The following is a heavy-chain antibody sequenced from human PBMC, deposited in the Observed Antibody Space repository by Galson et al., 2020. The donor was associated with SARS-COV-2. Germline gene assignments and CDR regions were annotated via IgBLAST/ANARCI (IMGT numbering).Heavy chain of an antibody. Sequence: SGPTLVKPTQTLTLTCTFSGFSLSSSGVGVGWIRQPPGKALEWLALIYWDDDEHYSPSLKSRLTITKATSKNQVVLTMTNMDPVDTGTYCCAHVLYFESSGYWGFDYWGQGTRVIVSS. V-gene: IGHV2-5*02. D-gene: IGHD3-22*01. CDR1: GFSLSSSGVG. CDR3: AHVLYFESSGYWGFDY. J-gene: IGHJ4*02. CDR2: IYWDDDE.